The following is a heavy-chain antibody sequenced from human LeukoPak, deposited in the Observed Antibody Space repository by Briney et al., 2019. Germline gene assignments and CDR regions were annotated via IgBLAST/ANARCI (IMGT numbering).Heavy chain of an antibody. CDR2: ISYDGSNK. D-gene: IGHD6-13*01. J-gene: IGHJ5*02. Sequence: PGGSLRLSCAASGFTFSSYAMHWVRQAPGKGLEWVAVISYDGSNKYYADSVKGRFTISRDNSKNTLYLQMNSLRAEDTAVYYCAREGSSSWFWFDPWGQGTLVTVSS. CDR3: AREGSSSWFWFDP. CDR1: GFTFSSYA. V-gene: IGHV3-30*04.